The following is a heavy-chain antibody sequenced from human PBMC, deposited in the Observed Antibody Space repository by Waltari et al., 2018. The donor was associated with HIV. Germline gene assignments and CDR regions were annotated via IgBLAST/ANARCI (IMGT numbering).Heavy chain of an antibody. J-gene: IGHJ6*02. Sequence: QVHLVQSGAEVKKPGASVKVSCKASGYTFTSYGIHWVRQAPGQRLEWMGWINAGNGNTKDSQKFQARVTITRDTSASTAYMELNSLRSEDTAVYYCARDSDWVYYYYGIDVWGQGTTVTVSS. CDR3: ARDSDWVYYYYGIDV. D-gene: IGHD3-9*01. V-gene: IGHV1-3*01. CDR2: INAGNGNT. CDR1: GYTFTSYG.